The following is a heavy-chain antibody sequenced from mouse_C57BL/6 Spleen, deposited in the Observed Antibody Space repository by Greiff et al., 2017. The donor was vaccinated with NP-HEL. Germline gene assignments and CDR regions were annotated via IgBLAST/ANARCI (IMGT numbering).Heavy chain of an antibody. V-gene: IGHV6-3*01. CDR1: GFTFSNYW. Sequence: EVQLQESGGGLVQPGGSMKLSCVASGFTFSNYWMNWVRQSPEKGLEWVAQIRFKSDNYATNYAESVKGRFTIARDDSKSGVYLQMNNLRAEDTGIYYCTGGFAYWGQGTLVTVSS. CDR3: TGGFAY. J-gene: IGHJ3*01. CDR2: IRFKSDNYAT.